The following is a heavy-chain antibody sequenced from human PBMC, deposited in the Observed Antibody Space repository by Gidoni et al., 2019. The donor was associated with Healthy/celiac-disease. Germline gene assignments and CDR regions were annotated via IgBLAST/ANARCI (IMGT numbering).Heavy chain of an antibody. V-gene: IGHV3-30-3*01. J-gene: IGHJ4*02. D-gene: IGHD6-6*01. CDR1: GFTFSSYA. Sequence: QVQLVESGGGVVQPGRSLRPSCAASGFTFSSYAMHWVRQAPGKGLEWVAVISYDGSNKYYADSVKGRFTISRDNSKNTLYLQMNSLRAEDTAVYYCASWSIAAPDYWGQGTLVTVSS. CDR3: ASWSIAAPDY. CDR2: ISYDGSNK.